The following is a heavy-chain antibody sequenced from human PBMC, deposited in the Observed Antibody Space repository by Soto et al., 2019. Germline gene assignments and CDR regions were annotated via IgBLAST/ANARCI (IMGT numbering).Heavy chain of an antibody. Sequence: SVKVSCKASGGTFSSYTISWVRQAPGQGLEWMGRIIPILGIANYAQKFQGRVTITADKSTSTAYMELSSLRSEDTAVYYCARSACSSTSCYAESYWGQGTLVTVSS. CDR2: IIPILGIA. CDR3: ARSACSSTSCYAESY. CDR1: GGTFSSYT. D-gene: IGHD2-2*01. J-gene: IGHJ4*02. V-gene: IGHV1-69*02.